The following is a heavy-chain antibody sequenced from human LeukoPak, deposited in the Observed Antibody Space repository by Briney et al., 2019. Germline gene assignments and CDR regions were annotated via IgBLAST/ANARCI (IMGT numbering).Heavy chain of an antibody. V-gene: IGHV4-34*01. CDR1: GGSFSGYY. D-gene: IGHD6-13*01. CDR3: ARGSAAAAHDY. J-gene: IGHJ4*02. Sequence: PSETLSLTCAVYGGSFSGYYWSWIRQPPGKGLEWIGEINHSGSTNYNPSLKSRVTISVDTSMNQFSLKLSSVTAADTAVYYCARGSAAAAHDYWGQGTLVTVSS. CDR2: INHSGST.